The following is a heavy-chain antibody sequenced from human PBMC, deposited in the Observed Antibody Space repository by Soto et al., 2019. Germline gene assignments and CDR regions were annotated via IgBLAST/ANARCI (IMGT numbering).Heavy chain of an antibody. Sequence: GGSLILSCPASGFTFRNYSSNWVRQAPGKGLEWLSYISSTGNTIYYADSVKGRFTISRDNAKNSLYLQMNSLRAEDTAVYYCARDYSSYGPFDYWGQGTLVTVSS. CDR2: ISSTGNTI. CDR1: GFTFRNYS. J-gene: IGHJ4*02. V-gene: IGHV3-48*01. D-gene: IGHD5-18*01. CDR3: ARDYSSYGPFDY.